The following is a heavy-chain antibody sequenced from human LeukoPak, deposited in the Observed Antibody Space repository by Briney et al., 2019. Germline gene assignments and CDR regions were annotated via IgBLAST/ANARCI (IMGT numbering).Heavy chain of an antibody. CDR3: ARGRHPYSSGWYVAFDI. Sequence: ASVKVSCKASGYTFTSYGISWVRQAPGQGLEWMGWISAYNGNTNNAQKLQGRVTMTTDTSTSTAYMELRSLRSDDTAVYYCARGRHPYSSGWYVAFDIWGQGTMVTVSS. D-gene: IGHD6-19*01. CDR1: GYTFTSYG. CDR2: ISAYNGNT. V-gene: IGHV1-18*01. J-gene: IGHJ3*02.